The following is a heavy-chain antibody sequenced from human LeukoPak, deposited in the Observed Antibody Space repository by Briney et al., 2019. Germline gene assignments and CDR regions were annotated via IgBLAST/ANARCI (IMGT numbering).Heavy chain of an antibody. CDR1: GFTFVSYA. D-gene: IGHD5-18*01. CDR2: INGGGDTT. V-gene: IGHV3-23*01. Sequence: GGSLRLSCAASGFTFVSYAMTWVRQAPGKGLEWVSAINGGGDTTYYADSVKGRFTVSRDKSTNTLFLQMSSLRAEDSAMYYCAKALDTCGYMRFDNWGQGTLVTVSS. CDR3: AKALDTCGYMRFDN. J-gene: IGHJ4*02.